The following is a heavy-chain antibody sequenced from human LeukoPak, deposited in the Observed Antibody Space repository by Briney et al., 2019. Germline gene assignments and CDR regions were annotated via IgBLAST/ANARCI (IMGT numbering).Heavy chain of an antibody. V-gene: IGHV4-4*07. CDR3: ARDTKYSSSWSYFDY. CDR2: IYTSGST. CDR1: GGSISCYF. Sequence: SETLSLTCTVYGGSISCYFWSWIRQPAGKGLDWIGRIYTSGSTNYSPSLKSRVTMSVDMSKNQFSLKLSSVIAADTAVYYCARDTKYSSSWSYFDYWGQGTLVTVSS. J-gene: IGHJ4*02. D-gene: IGHD6-13*01.